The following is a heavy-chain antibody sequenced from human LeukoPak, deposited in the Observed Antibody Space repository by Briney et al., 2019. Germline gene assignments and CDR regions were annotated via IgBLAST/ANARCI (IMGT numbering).Heavy chain of an antibody. CDR2: IYSSGST. Sequence: SETLSLTCTVSGGSISSYYWSWLRQPAGKGLEWIGRIYSSGSTNYNPSLKSRVTISVDTSKNQLSLKLSSVTAADTAVYYCARVGSDYGDYVSDYYMDVWGKGTTVTVSS. V-gene: IGHV4-4*07. J-gene: IGHJ6*03. D-gene: IGHD4-17*01. CDR3: ARVGSDYGDYVSDYYMDV. CDR1: GGSISSYY.